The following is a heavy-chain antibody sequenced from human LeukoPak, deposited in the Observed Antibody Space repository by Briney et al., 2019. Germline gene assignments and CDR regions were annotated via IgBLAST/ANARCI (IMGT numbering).Heavy chain of an antibody. CDR3: ARESPYCSSTSCAFDY. CDR1: GGSISSYY. J-gene: IGHJ4*02. Sequence: PSETLSLTCTVSGGSISSYYWNWIRQPPGKGLEWIGYIYYSGSTNYNPSLKSRVTISVDTSKNQFSLKLSSVTAADTAVYYCARESPYCSSTSCAFDYWGQGTLVTASS. CDR2: IYYSGST. D-gene: IGHD2-2*01. V-gene: IGHV4-59*01.